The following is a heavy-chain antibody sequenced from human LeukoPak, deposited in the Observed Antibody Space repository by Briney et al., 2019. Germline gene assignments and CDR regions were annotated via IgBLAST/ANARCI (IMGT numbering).Heavy chain of an antibody. D-gene: IGHD1-26*01. J-gene: IGHJ4*02. CDR1: GFTFSSYA. CDR2: ISGSGGST. V-gene: IGHV3-23*01. CDR3: AKDPRVEATTSRYFDY. Sequence: PGGSLRLSCAASGFTFSSYAMSWVRQAPGKGLEWVSAISGSGGSTYYADSVKGRFTISRDNSKNTLYLQMNSLRAEDTAVYYCAKDPRVEATTSRYFDYWGQGTLVTVSS.